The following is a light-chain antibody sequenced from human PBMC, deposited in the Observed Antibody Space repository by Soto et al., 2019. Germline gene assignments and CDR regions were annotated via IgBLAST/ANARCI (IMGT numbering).Light chain of an antibody. CDR2: WAS. CDR1: QSVLYSSNNKNF. V-gene: IGKV4-1*01. J-gene: IGKJ5*01. CDR3: QQYGSSIT. Sequence: DIVMTQSPDSLAVSLGERATINCKSSQSVLYSSNNKNFLAWYQQKPGQPPKLLIYWASTRESGVPDRFSGSGSGTEFTLTISSLQSEDFAVYYCQQYGSSITFGQGTRLEIK.